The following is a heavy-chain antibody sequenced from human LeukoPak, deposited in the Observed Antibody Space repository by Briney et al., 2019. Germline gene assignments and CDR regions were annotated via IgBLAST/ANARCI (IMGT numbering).Heavy chain of an antibody. CDR3: ARESDHILTGYYKYYFDY. J-gene: IGHJ4*02. D-gene: IGHD3-9*01. Sequence: GGSLRLSCAASGFTFSSYSMNWVRQAPGRGLEWVSSISSSSSYIYYADSVKGRFTISRDNAKNSLYLQMNSLRAEDTAVYYCARESDHILTGYYKYYFDYWGQGTLVTVSS. V-gene: IGHV3-21*01. CDR2: ISSSSSYI. CDR1: GFTFSSYS.